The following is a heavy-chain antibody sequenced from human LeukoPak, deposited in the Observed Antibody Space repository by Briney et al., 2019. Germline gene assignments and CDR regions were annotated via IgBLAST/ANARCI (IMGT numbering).Heavy chain of an antibody. D-gene: IGHD2-15*01. V-gene: IGHV3-30*02. CDR2: IRYDGSNK. CDR3: ARGTSQGYCGGGACYGAFDI. CDR1: GFTFSSYG. J-gene: IGHJ3*02. Sequence: GGSLRLSCAASGFTFSSYGMHWVRQAPGKGLEWVAFIRYDGSNKYYADSVKGRFTISRDNSKNTLYLQMNSLRAEDTAVYYCARGTSQGYCGGGACYGAFDIWGQGTMVTVSS.